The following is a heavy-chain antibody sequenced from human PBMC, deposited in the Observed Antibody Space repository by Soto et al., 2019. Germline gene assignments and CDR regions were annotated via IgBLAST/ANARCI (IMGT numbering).Heavy chain of an antibody. CDR2: IYYSGST. D-gene: IGHD2-15*01. J-gene: IGHJ6*02. CDR1: GGSVSSGSYY. Sequence: QVQLQESGPGLVKPSETLSLTCTVSGGSVSSGSYYWSWIRQPPGKGLEWIGYIYYSGSTNYNPSLKSRVTISVDTSKNQFSQKLSSVTAADTAVYYCARDVVVVAAMDYYYYGMDVWGQGTTVTVSS. V-gene: IGHV4-61*01. CDR3: ARDVVVVAAMDYYYYGMDV.